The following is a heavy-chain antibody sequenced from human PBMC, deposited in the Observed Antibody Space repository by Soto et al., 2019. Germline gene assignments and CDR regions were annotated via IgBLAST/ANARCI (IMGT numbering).Heavy chain of an antibody. J-gene: IGHJ4*02. V-gene: IGHV4-34*01. CDR3: AGIVVEKATQFDS. D-gene: IGHD2-2*01. Sequence: SETLSLTCAVYGGSFSGYYWSWIRQPPGKGLEWIGEINHSGTTNYNPSLKSRVTISVDTSKNQFSLKLSSVTAADTAVYYCAGIVVEKATQFDSWGQGTLVTVSS. CDR1: GGSFSGYY. CDR2: INHSGTT.